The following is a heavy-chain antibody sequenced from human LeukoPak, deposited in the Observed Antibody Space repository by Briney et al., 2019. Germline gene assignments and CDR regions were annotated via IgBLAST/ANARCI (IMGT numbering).Heavy chain of an antibody. CDR2: INHSGST. Sequence: SSETLSLTCTVSGGSISSNSYYWGWIRQPPGKGLEWIGEINHSGSTNYNPSLKSRVTISVDTSKNQFSLKLSSVTAADTAVYYCARRLLWFGSHGGYYFDYWGQGTLVTVSS. J-gene: IGHJ4*02. V-gene: IGHV4-39*07. CDR3: ARRLLWFGSHGGYYFDY. CDR1: GGSISSNSYY. D-gene: IGHD3-10*01.